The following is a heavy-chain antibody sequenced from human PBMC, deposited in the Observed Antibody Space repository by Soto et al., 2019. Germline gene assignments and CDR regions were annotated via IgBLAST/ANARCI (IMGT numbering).Heavy chain of an antibody. CDR3: ARALPAAATRSQPFDY. Sequence: GASVKVSCRASGYTFTSYYMHWVRQAPGQGLEWMGIINPSGGSTSYAQKFQGRVTMTRDTSTSTVYMELSSLRSEDTAVYYCARALPAAATRSQPFDYWGQGTLVTVSS. CDR2: INPSGGST. V-gene: IGHV1-46*01. CDR1: GYTFTSYY. J-gene: IGHJ4*02. D-gene: IGHD2-2*01.